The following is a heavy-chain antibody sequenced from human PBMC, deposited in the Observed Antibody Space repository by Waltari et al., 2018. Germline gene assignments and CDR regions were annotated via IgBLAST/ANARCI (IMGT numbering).Heavy chain of an antibody. CDR1: GYSISSGYY. D-gene: IGHD4-17*01. Sequence: QVQLQESGPGLVKPSETLSLTCAVSGYSISSGYYWGWIRQPPGKGLEWIGSIYHSGSTYYNPSLKSRVTISVDTSKNQFSLKLSSVTAADTAVYYCAGYHDYGPDYWGQGTLVTVSS. CDR2: IYHSGST. CDR3: AGYHDYGPDY. V-gene: IGHV4-38-2*01. J-gene: IGHJ4*02.